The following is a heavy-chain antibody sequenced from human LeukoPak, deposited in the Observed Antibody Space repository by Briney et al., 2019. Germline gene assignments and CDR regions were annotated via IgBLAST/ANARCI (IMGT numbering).Heavy chain of an antibody. CDR1: GYTFTGYY. CDR3: ARGPTLYGTDLDY. Sequence: ASVKVSCQASGYTFTGYYMHWVRQAPGQGLEWMGWINPNSGGTNYAQKFQGRVTMTRDTSISTAYMELSRLRSDDTAVYYCARGPTLYGTDLDYWGQGTLVTVSS. J-gene: IGHJ4*02. D-gene: IGHD1-14*01. CDR2: INPNSGGT. V-gene: IGHV1-2*02.